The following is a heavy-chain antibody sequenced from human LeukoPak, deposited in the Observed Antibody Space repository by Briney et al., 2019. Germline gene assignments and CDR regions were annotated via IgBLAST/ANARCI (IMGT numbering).Heavy chain of an antibody. CDR3: AKGRDYGLDY. CDR2: ISWNSGSI. D-gene: IGHD4-17*01. CDR1: GFTFDDYA. J-gene: IGHJ4*02. V-gene: IGHV3-9*01. Sequence: GGSLRLSCAASGFTFDDYAMHWVRQAPGKGLEWVSGISWNSGSIGYADSVKGRFTISRDNAKNPLYLQMNSLRAEDTALYYCAKGRDYGLDYWGQGTLVTVSS.